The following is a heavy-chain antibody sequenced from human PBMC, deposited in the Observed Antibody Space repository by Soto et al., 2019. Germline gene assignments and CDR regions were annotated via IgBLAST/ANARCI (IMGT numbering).Heavy chain of an antibody. CDR1: GYTFTSYG. CDR3: AGYCSGGSCLSPTLYYYYGMDV. J-gene: IGHJ6*02. V-gene: IGHV1-18*01. Sequence: ASVKVSCKASGYTFTSYGISWVRQAPGQGLEWMGWISTYDGVTNYAQILQGRVTMTTDTSTSTAYMELTSLKSDDTAVYYCAGYCSGGSCLSPTLYYYYGMDVWGQGTTLTVFS. D-gene: IGHD2-15*01. CDR2: ISTYDGVT.